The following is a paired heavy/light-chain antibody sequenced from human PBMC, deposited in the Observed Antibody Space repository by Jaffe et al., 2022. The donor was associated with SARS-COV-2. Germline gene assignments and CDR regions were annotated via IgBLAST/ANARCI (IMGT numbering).Heavy chain of an antibody. J-gene: IGHJ4*02. D-gene: IGHD2-8*01. CDR1: GFTFSIYS. CDR2: ITGNSNSI. CDR3: ATSNGQLDY. V-gene: IGHV3-48*01. Sequence: DVQLVESGGGLVQPGGSLRLSCAASGFTFSIYSMNWVRQTPGKGLEWLSYITGNSNSIQYADSVRGRFTISRDNAKNSLYLQLSSLRAEDTAVYYCATSNGQLDYWGQGTLVTVSS.
Light chain of an antibody. J-gene: IGKJ1*01. CDR3: QQYYSFPRT. V-gene: IGKV4-1*01. CDR1: QSVLYSSNNKNY. Sequence: DIVMTQSPDSLAVSLGERATINCKSSQSVLYSSNNKNYLAWYQQKPGQPLKLLIYGASIRESGVPDRFSGSGSGTDFTLTISSLQVEDVALYYCQQYYSFPRTFGQGTRVEIK. CDR2: GAS.